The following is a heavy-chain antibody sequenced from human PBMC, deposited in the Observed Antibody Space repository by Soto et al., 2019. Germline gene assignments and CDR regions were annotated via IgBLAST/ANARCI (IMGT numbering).Heavy chain of an antibody. J-gene: IGHJ6*02. CDR1: GYTFTSYD. V-gene: IGHV1-8*01. CDR3: AIGLVVAPVEYDFWSGEPYYYYGMDV. CDR2: MNPNSGNT. D-gene: IGHD3-3*01. Sequence: ASVKVSFKASGYTFTSYDINWVRQATGQGLEWMGWMNPNSGNTGYAQKFQGRVTMTRNTSISTAYMELSSLRSEDTAVYYCAIGLVVAPVEYDFWSGEPYYYYGMDVWGQGPTVTVSS.